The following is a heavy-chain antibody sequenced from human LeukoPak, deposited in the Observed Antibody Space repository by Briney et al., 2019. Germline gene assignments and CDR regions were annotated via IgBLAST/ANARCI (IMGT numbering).Heavy chain of an antibody. V-gene: IGHV4-39*07. CDR3: ARVGDYGDYVNWFDP. J-gene: IGHJ5*02. D-gene: IGHD4-17*01. CDR1: GGSISSSSYY. CDR2: GYHIGST. Sequence: PLETLSLTCTVSGGSISSSSYYWGWIRQPPGKGLEWIGSGYHIGSTYFNPSLRSRVTILIDIFKNQFSLKMSSVTAADTAIYYCARVGDYGDYVNWFDPWGPGTLVSVSS.